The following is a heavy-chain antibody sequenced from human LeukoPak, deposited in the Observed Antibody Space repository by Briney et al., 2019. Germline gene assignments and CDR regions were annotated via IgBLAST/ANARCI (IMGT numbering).Heavy chain of an antibody. CDR3: ARGATVADY. D-gene: IGHD4-23*01. Sequence: PGGSLRLSCAASGFTFSIYGMSWVRQAPGKGLEWVSYISSSSSTIYYADSVKGRFTISRDNAKNSLYLQMNSLRAEDTAVYYCARGATVADYWGQGTLVTVSS. CDR2: ISSSSSTI. CDR1: GFTFSIYG. V-gene: IGHV3-48*01. J-gene: IGHJ4*02.